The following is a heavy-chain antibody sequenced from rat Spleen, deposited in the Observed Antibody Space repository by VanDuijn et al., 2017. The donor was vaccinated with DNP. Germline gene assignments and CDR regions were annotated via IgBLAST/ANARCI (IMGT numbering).Heavy chain of an antibody. V-gene: IGHV5S10*01. CDR1: GFIFSDYA. CDR3: TTLITFMSG. J-gene: IGHJ4*01. Sequence: EVQLVESGGGLVQPGDSLRLSCAASGFIFSDYAMAWVRQSPKMGLEWVATIIYDGSCAFYRDSVTGRFTISRDDAKSTLYLQMDSLRSEDTATYYCTTLITFMSGWSQGTSVTVSS. D-gene: IGHD1-1*01. CDR2: IIYDGSCA.